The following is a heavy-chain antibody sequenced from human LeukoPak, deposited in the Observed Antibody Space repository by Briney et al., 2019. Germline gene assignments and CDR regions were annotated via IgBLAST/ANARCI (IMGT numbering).Heavy chain of an antibody. V-gene: IGHV1-2*02. J-gene: IGHJ3*02. CDR1: GYTFTSYG. CDR2: INPNSGGT. D-gene: IGHD3-10*01. Sequence: ASVKVSCKASGYTFTSYGISWVRQAPGQGLEWMGWINPNSGGTNYAQKFQGRVTMTRDTSISTAYMELSRLRSDDTAVYYCARGIRITMVRGVINRAFDIWGQGTMVTVSS. CDR3: ARGIRITMVRGVINRAFDI.